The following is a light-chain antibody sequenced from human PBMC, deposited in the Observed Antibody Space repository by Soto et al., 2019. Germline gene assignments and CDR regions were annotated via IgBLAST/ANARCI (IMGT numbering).Light chain of an antibody. V-gene: IGKV3-15*01. J-gene: IGKJ1*01. CDR3: QQYNNWPRT. CDR2: GAS. CDR1: QSVSSN. Sequence: EIVMTQAPATLSVSPVERAPLSCMASQSVSSNLAWYQQKPGQAPRLLIYGASTRATGIPARFSGSGSGTEFTLTISSLQSEDFAVYYCQQYNNWPRTFGQGTKVDIK.